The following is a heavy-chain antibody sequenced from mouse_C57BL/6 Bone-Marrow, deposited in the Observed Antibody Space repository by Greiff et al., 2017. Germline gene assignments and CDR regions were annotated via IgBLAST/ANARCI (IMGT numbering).Heavy chain of an antibody. CDR1: GYAFRSSW. J-gene: IGHJ2*01. D-gene: IGHD2-1*01. Sequence: VKLMESGPELVKPGASVKISCKASGYAFRSSWMNWVKQRPGKGLEWIGRIYPGDGDTNYNGKFKGKATLTADKSSSTAYMQPSSLTSEDSAVYSCARSADYVKYVYLDYWGQGTTLTVSS. CDR2: IYPGDGDT. CDR3: ARSADYVKYVYLDY. V-gene: IGHV1-82*01.